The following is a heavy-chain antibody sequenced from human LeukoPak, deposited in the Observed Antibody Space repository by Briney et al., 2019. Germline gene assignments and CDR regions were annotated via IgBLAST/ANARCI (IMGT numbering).Heavy chain of an antibody. V-gene: IGHV1-46*01. D-gene: IGHD1-1*01. J-gene: IGHJ4*02. Sequence: GASVNVSCKASGYTFTRYYLHWVRQAPGQGLELVGIIHPSGVSTTYAQKFQGRVTMTTDTSTTTVYMEVSSLRSEDTAVDFCARPMPTRCLDSWGQGTLVTVSS. CDR3: ARPMPTRCLDS. CDR1: GYTFTRYY. CDR2: IHPSGVST.